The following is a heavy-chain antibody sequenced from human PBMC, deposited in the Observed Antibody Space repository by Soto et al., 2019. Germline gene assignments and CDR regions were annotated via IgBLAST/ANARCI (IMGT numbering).Heavy chain of an antibody. J-gene: IGHJ5*02. CDR3: ARVHDFWSGYYWLDP. CDR2: VYVTGTGT. D-gene: IGHD3-3*01. V-gene: IGHV1-46*01. Sequence: APVKVSCKASGYPFTTYHLHWVRQAPGQGLEWMGIVYVTGTGTRSAQKFQGRLTMTRDRSTSTVYMELSSVTAADTAVYYCARVHDFWSGYYWLDPWGQGTLVTVSS. CDR1: GYPFTTYH.